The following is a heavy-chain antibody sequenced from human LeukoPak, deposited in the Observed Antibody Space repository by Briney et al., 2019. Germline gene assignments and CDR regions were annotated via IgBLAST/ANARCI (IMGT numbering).Heavy chain of an antibody. D-gene: IGHD6-13*01. V-gene: IGHV4-59*01. CDR2: IYYSGST. Sequence: SETLSLTCTVSGSSISSYYWSWIRQPPGKGLEWIGYIYYSGSTNYNPSLKSRVTISVDTSKNQFSLKLSSVTAADTAVYYCAREVVSSSWWGGSEWFDPWGQGTLVTVSS. CDR1: GSSISSYY. CDR3: AREVVSSSWWGGSEWFDP. J-gene: IGHJ5*02.